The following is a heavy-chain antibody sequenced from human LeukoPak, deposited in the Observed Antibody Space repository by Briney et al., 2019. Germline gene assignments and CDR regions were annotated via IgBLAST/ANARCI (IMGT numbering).Heavy chain of an antibody. V-gene: IGHV3-23*01. CDR3: AKDGLSYCGGDCYIPNWFDP. CDR1: GFTFSSYA. Sequence: PGGSLRLSCAASGFTFSSYAMSWVRQAPGKGLEWVSAISGSGGSTNYADSVKGRFTISRDNSKNTLYLQMNSLRAEDTAVYYCAKDGLSYCGGDCYIPNWFDPRGQGTLVTVSS. CDR2: ISGSGGST. J-gene: IGHJ5*02. D-gene: IGHD2-21*02.